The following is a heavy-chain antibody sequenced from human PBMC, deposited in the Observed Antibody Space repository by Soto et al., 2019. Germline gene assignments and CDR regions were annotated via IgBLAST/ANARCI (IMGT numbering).Heavy chain of an antibody. V-gene: IGHV3-30-3*01. Sequence: PGGSLRLSCAASGFTFSSYAMHWVRQAPGKGLEWVAVISYDGSNKYYADSVKGRFTISRDNAKNTLYLQMNSLRAEDTAVYYCARNYDFWSGYDYGMDVWGQGTTVTVSS. D-gene: IGHD3-3*01. CDR3: ARNYDFWSGYDYGMDV. J-gene: IGHJ6*02. CDR1: GFTFSSYA. CDR2: ISYDGSNK.